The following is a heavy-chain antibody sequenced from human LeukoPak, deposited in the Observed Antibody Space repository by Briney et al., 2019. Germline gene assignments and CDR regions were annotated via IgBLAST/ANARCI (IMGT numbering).Heavy chain of an antibody. Sequence: PSETLSLTCAVYGGSFSGYYWSWIRQPPGKGLEWIGYIYYSGSTNYNPSLKSRVTISVDTSKNQFSLKLSSVTAADTAVYYCARDRSGHGPWGQGTLVTVSS. V-gene: IGHV4-34*11. CDR2: IYYSGST. D-gene: IGHD5-12*01. CDR1: GGSFSGYY. CDR3: ARDRSGHGP. J-gene: IGHJ5*02.